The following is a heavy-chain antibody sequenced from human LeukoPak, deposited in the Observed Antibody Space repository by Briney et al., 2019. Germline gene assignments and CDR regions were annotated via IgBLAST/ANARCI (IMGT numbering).Heavy chain of an antibody. CDR2: IYYSGST. Sequence: SETLSLTCTVSGGSISSSSYYWGWMRQPPGKGLEWIGSIYYSGSTYYNPSLKRRVTISLETSKNQFSLKLSSVTAADTAVYYCARPVGATNYYHYMDVWGKGTTVTVSS. J-gene: IGHJ6*03. V-gene: IGHV4-39*01. D-gene: IGHD1-26*01. CDR1: GGSISSSSYY. CDR3: ARPVGATNYYHYMDV.